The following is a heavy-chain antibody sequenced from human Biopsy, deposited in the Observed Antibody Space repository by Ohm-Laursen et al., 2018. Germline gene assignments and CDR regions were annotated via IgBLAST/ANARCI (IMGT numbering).Heavy chain of an antibody. J-gene: IGHJ4*02. V-gene: IGHV4-34*01. CDR2: IYHTGIT. CDR1: GGSFSGYY. D-gene: IGHD3-10*01. Sequence: SETLSLTCGVYGGSFSGYYCSWIRQPLGKGLEWLGRIYHTGITDYNPSLKSRVTISVDTSNNQFSLKLSSLTAADTAVYYCARHSFGSGRDFWGQGTLVTVSS. CDR3: ARHSFGSGRDF.